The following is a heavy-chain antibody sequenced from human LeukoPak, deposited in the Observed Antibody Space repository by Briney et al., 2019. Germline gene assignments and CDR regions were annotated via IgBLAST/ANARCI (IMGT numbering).Heavy chain of an antibody. J-gene: IGHJ4*02. V-gene: IGHV1-8*01. CDR3: ARVKIYNWNVAYFDY. Sequence: ASVKVSCKASGYTFTSYDINWVRQATGQGLEWMGWMNPNSGNTGYAQKFQGRVTMTRNTSISTAYMELSSLRYEDTAVYYCARVKIYNWNVAYFDYWGQGTLVTVSS. CDR2: MNPNSGNT. D-gene: IGHD1-20*01. CDR1: GYTFTSYD.